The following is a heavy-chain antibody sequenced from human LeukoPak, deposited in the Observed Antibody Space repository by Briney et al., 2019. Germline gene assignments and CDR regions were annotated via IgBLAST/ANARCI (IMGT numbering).Heavy chain of an antibody. V-gene: IGHV3-21*01. CDR1: GFTFSSYS. CDR3: ARDRLLYGKDLSYFDY. D-gene: IGHD2-8*01. CDR2: ISSSSSYI. Sequence: GGSLRLSCAASGFTFSSYSMNWVRQAPGKGLEWVSSISSSSSYIYYADSVKGRFTISRDNAKNSLYLQMNSLRAEDTAVYYCARDRLLYGKDLSYFDYWGQGTLVTVSS. J-gene: IGHJ4*02.